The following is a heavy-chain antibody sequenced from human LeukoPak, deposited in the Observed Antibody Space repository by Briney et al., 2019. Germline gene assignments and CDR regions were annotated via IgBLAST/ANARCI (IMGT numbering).Heavy chain of an antibody. CDR1: GFTFSSYA. J-gene: IGHJ4*02. CDR2: ISGSGGST. V-gene: IGHV3-23*01. Sequence: GGSLRLSCAASGFTFSSYAMSWVRQAPGKGLEWVSAISGSGGSTYYADSVKGRFTISRDNSKNTLYLQMNSVRDEDTVVYYCAKDLSGLVIIVLDYWGQGTLVTLSS. D-gene: IGHD3/OR15-3a*01. CDR3: AKDLSGLVIIVLDY.